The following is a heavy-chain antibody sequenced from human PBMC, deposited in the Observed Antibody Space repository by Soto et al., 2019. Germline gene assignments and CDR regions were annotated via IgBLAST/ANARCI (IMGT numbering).Heavy chain of an antibody. J-gene: IGHJ5*02. CDR1: GGSVSSGSHY. V-gene: IGHV4-30-4*08. D-gene: IGHD2-21*01. CDR3: AREERKGIISWFDP. CDR2: IYYTGIT. Sequence: PSETLSLTCTVSGGSVSSGSHYWSWIRQSPGKGLEWIGYIYYTGITHLNPSLKSRLTMAVDTSKNEFSLKLTSVSAADTAVYFCAREERKGIISWFDPWGQGTPVTVSS.